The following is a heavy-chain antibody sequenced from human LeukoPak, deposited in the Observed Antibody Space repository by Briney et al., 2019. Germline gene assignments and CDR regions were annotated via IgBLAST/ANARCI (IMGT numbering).Heavy chain of an antibody. Sequence: SETLSLTCDVSGYSISRGYYWGWIRQPPGKGLEWIGSIYHSGSTYYNPSLKTRVTISVDTSKNQFSLKLSSVTAADTAVYYCARASSSSLFDYWGQGTLVTVSS. CDR3: ARASSSSLFDY. CDR1: GYSISRGYY. J-gene: IGHJ4*02. CDR2: IYHSGST. D-gene: IGHD6-6*01. V-gene: IGHV4-38-2*01.